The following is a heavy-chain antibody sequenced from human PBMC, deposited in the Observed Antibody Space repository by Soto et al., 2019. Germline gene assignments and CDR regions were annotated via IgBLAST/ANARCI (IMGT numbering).Heavy chain of an antibody. D-gene: IGHD3-16*01. Sequence: QVQLQESGPGLVNPSETLSLTCTVSGGSITSYYWSWIRQPPGKGLEWIGYIFYSGSTKYNPSLTSRVTLSIATSTNQVSLKLTSVNAADTAVYYCARVGGAPLGAFDICGQGTMVTVSS. CDR2: IFYSGST. CDR3: ARVGGAPLGAFDI. CDR1: GGSITSYY. V-gene: IGHV4-59*01. J-gene: IGHJ3*02.